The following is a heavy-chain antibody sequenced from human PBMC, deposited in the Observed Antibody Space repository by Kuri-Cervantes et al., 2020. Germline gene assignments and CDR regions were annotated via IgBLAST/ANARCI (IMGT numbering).Heavy chain of an antibody. CDR3: ARDRVQLWLGGSWFDP. J-gene: IGHJ5*02. V-gene: IGHV1-46*01. CDR1: GYTFTNYF. Sequence: ASVKVSCKASGYTFTNYFMHWVRHAPGQGLVWMGIINPNDGYTTYAQKFQGRVTMTRDTSTSTVYMELSSPRSEDTAVYYCARDRVQLWLGGSWFDPWGQGTLVTVSS. D-gene: IGHD5-18*01. CDR2: INPNDGYT.